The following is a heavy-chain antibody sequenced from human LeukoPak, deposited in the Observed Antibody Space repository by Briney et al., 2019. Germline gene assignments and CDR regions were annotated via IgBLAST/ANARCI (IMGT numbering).Heavy chain of an antibody. D-gene: IGHD2-8*01. J-gene: IGHJ4*02. CDR3: GRGTSGGATLDY. CDR2: IYSGGSA. V-gene: IGHV3-53*01. Sequence: PGGSLRLSCAASGFTFSSKYMSWVRQAPGKGLEWVSVIYSGGSAYYSDSVKGRSTISRDNSKNTLYLQMNSLRAEDTAVYYCGRGTSGGATLDYWGQGTVDTVSS. CDR1: GFTFSSKY.